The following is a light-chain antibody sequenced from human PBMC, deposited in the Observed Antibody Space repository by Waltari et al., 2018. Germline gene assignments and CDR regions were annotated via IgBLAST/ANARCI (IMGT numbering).Light chain of an antibody. CDR1: QSISSW. Sequence: DIQMTQSPSTLSASVGDRVTITCRASQSISSWLAWYQQKPGKAPKVLIYKASSLERGVPSRFSGSGSGTEFNLTISSLQPDDFATYYCHQYNSYSLTFGGGTKVEIK. CDR2: KAS. V-gene: IGKV1-5*03. J-gene: IGKJ4*01. CDR3: HQYNSYSLT.